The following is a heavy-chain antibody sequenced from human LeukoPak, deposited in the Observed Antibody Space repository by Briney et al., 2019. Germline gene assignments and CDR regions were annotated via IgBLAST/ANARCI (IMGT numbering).Heavy chain of an antibody. CDR2: INPSGGST. V-gene: IGHV1-46*01. CDR3: ARDFQVSGDYYYYMDV. D-gene: IGHD3-10*01. J-gene: IGHJ6*03. Sequence: ASVKVSCKASGYTFTSYYMHWVRQAPGQGLEWMGIINPSGGSTSYAQKFQGRVTMTRDMSTSTVYMELSSLRSEDTAVYYCARDFQVSGDYYYYMDVWGKGTTVTVSS. CDR1: GYTFTSYY.